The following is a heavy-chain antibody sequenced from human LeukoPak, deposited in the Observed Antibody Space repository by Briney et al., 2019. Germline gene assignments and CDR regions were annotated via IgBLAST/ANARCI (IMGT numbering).Heavy chain of an antibody. J-gene: IGHJ4*02. D-gene: IGHD6-13*01. CDR3: AREYSSSWYLSPFDY. CDR2: ISSSSSYI. Sequence: GALRLSCAASGFTFSSYSMNWVRQAPGKGLEWVSSISSSSSYIYYADSVKGRFTISRDNAKNSLYLQMNSLRAEDTAVYYCAREYSSSWYLSPFDYWGQGTLVTVSS. CDR1: GFTFSSYS. V-gene: IGHV3-21*01.